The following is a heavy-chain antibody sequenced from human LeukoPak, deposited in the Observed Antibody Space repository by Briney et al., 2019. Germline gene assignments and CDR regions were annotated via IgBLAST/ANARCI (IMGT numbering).Heavy chain of an antibody. D-gene: IGHD6-19*01. V-gene: IGHV6-1*01. CDR2: TYYRSKWYY. J-gene: IGHJ4*02. CDR1: GDSVSSNSVS. Sequence: SQTLSLTCAISGDSVSSNSVSWNWIRQSPSRGLEWLGRTYYRSKWYYDYALSVKSRITVNPDTSKNQFSLQLNSVTPEDTAVYYCARDRPNSSGWTPLDYWGPGTLVTVSS. CDR3: ARDRPNSSGWTPLDY.